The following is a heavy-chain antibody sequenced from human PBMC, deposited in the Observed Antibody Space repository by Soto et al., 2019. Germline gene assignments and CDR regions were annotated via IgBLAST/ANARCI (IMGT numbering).Heavy chain of an antibody. D-gene: IGHD1-1*01. CDR3: ARHSNEYRKSLDY. J-gene: IGHJ4*02. CDR2: IYYSGSS. V-gene: IGHV4-59*08. CDR1: GGSISGYY. Sequence: PSETLSLTCTVSGGSISGYYWSWIRQPPGKGLEWIAYIYYSGSSNSNPSLKSRVTISVDTSQNQISLKLSSVTAADTAVYYCARHSNEYRKSLDYWGQGILVTVSS.